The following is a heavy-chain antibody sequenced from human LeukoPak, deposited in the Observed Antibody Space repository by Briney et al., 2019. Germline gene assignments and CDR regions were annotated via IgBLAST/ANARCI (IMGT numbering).Heavy chain of an antibody. D-gene: IGHD3-10*01. J-gene: IGHJ3*02. Sequence: SETLSLTCTVSGYSISSGYYWGWIRQPPGKGLEWIGSIYHSGSTYYNPSLKSRVTISVDTSKNQFSLKLSSVTAADTAVYYCARIYYDAFDIWGQGTMVTVSS. CDR3: ARIYYDAFDI. CDR1: GYSISSGYY. V-gene: IGHV4-38-2*02. CDR2: IYHSGST.